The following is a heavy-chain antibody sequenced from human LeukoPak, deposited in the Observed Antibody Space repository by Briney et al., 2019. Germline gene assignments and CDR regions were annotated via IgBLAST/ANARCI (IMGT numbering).Heavy chain of an antibody. CDR2: ISGSGGST. V-gene: IGHV3-23*01. D-gene: IGHD3-9*01. J-gene: IGHJ4*02. CDR1: GVTFSSYA. CDR3: AKEEYCDIVTGYHGSHY. Sequence: GGSLRLSCAASGVTFSSYAMSWVRQAPGKGLEWVSAISGSGGSTYYADSVKGRFTISRDNSENTLYLQMNSLRAEDTAVYYCAKEEYCDIVTGYHGSHYWGQGTLVTVSS.